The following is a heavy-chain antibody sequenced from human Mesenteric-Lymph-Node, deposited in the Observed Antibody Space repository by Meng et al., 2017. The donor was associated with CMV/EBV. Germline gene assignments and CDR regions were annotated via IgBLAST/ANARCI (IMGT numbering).Heavy chain of an antibody. CDR2: VYHSGST. V-gene: IGHV4-38-2*02. CDR3: ARELGGSSSLDN. CDR1: GYSITGGYY. J-gene: IGHJ4*02. D-gene: IGHD1-26*01. Sequence: SETLSLTCTVSGYSITGGYYWGWIRQPPGKGLEWIGSVYHSGSTYYNASLKSRVTISVDTSKNLFSLKLNSVTAADTAVYYCARELGGSSSLDNWGQGTLVTVSS.